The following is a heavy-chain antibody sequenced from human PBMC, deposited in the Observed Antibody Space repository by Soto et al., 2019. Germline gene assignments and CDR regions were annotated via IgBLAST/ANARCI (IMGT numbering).Heavy chain of an antibody. CDR3: ARTEYYYDSSGYEREYYFDY. D-gene: IGHD3-22*01. J-gene: IGHJ4*02. Sequence: QVRLQESGPGLVKPSQTLSLTCTVSGGSITAGGYYWSWIRQHPGKGLEWIGYIANSGNTYYNPSLKSRVTISVDTSKNQFSLKLSSVTAADSAVYPCARTEYYYDSSGYEREYYFDYWGQVALVTVSS. CDR1: GGSITAGGYY. CDR2: IANSGNT. V-gene: IGHV4-31*03.